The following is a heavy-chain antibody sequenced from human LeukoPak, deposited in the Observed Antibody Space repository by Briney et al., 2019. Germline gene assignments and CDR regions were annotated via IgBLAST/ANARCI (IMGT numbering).Heavy chain of an antibody. CDR2: ISSYNGKT. CDR3: ASLVGGVIGAFDI. Sequence: ASVTVSCKSSVYTFTSYGISWVRQATGQGREWMGWISSYNGKTNDAHKLQGKVTMTTDTSTSTDYMELRSLVSDDTAVYYCASLVGGVIGAFDIWGQGTMVTVSS. CDR1: VYTFTSYG. J-gene: IGHJ3*02. D-gene: IGHD3-16*02. V-gene: IGHV1-18*01.